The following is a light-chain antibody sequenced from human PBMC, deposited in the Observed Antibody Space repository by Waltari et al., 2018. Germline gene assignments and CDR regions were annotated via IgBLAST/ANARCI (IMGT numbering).Light chain of an antibody. CDR3: MKSIQTPYT. J-gene: IGKJ2*01. CDR1: QTLLHGDGKTY. CDR2: EIS. Sequence: DIVMTQTPLSLSVTPGQPASISCKSSQTLLHGDGKTYLYWYLQKPGQSPQFLIHEISNRVSGVPDRFSGSGSGTDFTLNINRVEAEDVGVYYCMKSIQTPYTFGQGTKLEIK. V-gene: IGKV2D-29*02.